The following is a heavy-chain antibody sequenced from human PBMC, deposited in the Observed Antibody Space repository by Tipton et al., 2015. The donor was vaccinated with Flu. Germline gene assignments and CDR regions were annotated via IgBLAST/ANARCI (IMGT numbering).Heavy chain of an antibody. CDR2: IYYSGST. CDR3: VRDVYSSGWYAFDI. D-gene: IGHD6-19*01. V-gene: IGHV4-59*01. CDR1: GGSISNYY. J-gene: IGHJ3*02. Sequence: TLSLTCTVSGGSISNYYWSWIRQPPGKGLEWIGYIYYSGSTNYNPSLKSRVTISVDTSKNQFSLKLSSVTAADTAVYYCVRDVYSSGWYAFDIWGQGTMVTVSS.